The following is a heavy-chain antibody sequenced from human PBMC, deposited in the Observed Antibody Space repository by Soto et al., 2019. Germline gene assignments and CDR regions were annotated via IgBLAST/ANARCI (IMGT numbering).Heavy chain of an antibody. CDR3: ARDGYGGKFHYYYGMDV. V-gene: IGHV1-2*04. D-gene: IGHD2-15*01. CDR2: INPNSGGT. J-gene: IGHJ6*02. CDR1: GYTFTGYY. Sequence: ASVKVSCKASGYTFTGYYMHWVRQAPGQGLEWMGWINPNSGGTNYAQKFQGWVTMTRDTSISTAYMELSRLRSDDTAVYYCARDGYGGKFHYYYGMDVWGQGTTVTVSS.